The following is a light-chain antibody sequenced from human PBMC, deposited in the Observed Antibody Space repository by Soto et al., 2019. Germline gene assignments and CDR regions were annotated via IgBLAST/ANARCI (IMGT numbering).Light chain of an antibody. Sequence: IVLTQSPGTLSLSPGERATLSCRASQSVSSSYLAWYQEKPGQAPRLLMYGASSRATGIPDRFSGSGSGTDFTLTISRLEPEDFAVYYCQQYGSSPPWTFGQGTKVDI. V-gene: IGKV3-20*01. J-gene: IGKJ1*01. CDR1: QSVSSSY. CDR2: GAS. CDR3: QQYGSSPPWT.